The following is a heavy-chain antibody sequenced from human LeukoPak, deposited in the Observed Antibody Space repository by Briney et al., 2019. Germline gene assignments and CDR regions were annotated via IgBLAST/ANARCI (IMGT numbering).Heavy chain of an antibody. CDR2: IYYSGST. J-gene: IGHJ4*02. D-gene: IGHD4-17*01. CDR1: GASITSYY. Sequence: PSETLSLTCTVSGASITSYYWSWIRQPPGKGLEWIGYIYYSGSTYYNPSLKSRVTISVDTSKNQFSLKLSSVTAADTAVYYCARHYEHFGYWGQGTLVTVSS. V-gene: IGHV4-30-4*01. CDR3: ARHYEHFGY.